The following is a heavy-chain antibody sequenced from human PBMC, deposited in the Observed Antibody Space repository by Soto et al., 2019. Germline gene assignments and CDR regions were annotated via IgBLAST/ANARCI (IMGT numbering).Heavy chain of an antibody. J-gene: IGHJ4*02. CDR3: SRTGLTATMDYLDY. CDR1: GYTFTSYG. Sequence: QVQLVQSGAEVKKPGASVKVSCKASGYTFTSYGISWVRQAPGQGREWKGWISAYNGNTNYAQKLQGRVTRTTDTSTSTAYMELKSLISDDTAVYYCSRTGLTATMDYLDYWGQGTLVTVSS. D-gene: IGHD6-25*01. CDR2: ISAYNGNT. V-gene: IGHV1-18*01.